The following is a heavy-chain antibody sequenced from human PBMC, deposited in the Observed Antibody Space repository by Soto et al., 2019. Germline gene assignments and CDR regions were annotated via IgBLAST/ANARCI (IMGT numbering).Heavy chain of an antibody. J-gene: IGHJ6*03. CDR1: GGSFTSGAFY. D-gene: IGHD2-21*01. Sequence: QLQLRESGPGLVKPSETLSLTCTVSGGSFTSGAFYWGWIRKPPGKGLEWIGSASYSGRTYYSPSLNIRATIFVDTARNPFALRLSSVTAADTAVYYCARPLYLFPSSYSDHYMDVWGRGTTVTVSS. CDR3: ARPLYLFPSSYSDHYMDV. V-gene: IGHV4-39*01. CDR2: ASYSGRT.